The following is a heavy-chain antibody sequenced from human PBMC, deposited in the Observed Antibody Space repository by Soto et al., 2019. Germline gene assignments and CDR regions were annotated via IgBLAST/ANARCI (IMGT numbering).Heavy chain of an antibody. CDR3: ARDHKESFDI. CDR1: GGSITSYF. CDR2: MYHNEST. V-gene: IGHV4-59*13. J-gene: IGHJ3*02. Sequence: SETLSLTCTVSGGSITSYFLNWIRQAPGKGLEWIGYMYHNESTNYNPSLKSRVTISLDMSKNLFSLKLKSVTAADTAIYFCARDHKESFDIWGQGTLVTVSS.